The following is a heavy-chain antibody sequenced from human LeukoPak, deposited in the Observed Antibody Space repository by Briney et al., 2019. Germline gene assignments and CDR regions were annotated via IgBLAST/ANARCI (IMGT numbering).Heavy chain of an antibody. CDR1: GGSISSYY. D-gene: IGHD3-22*01. J-gene: IGHJ3*02. CDR2: IYYSGST. V-gene: IGHV4-59*01. Sequence: SETLSLTCTVSGGSISSYYYNWIRQPPGKGLEWIGYIYYSGSTNYSPSLKSRLTISVDTPKNQFSLKLTSVTAADTAVYYCASFDSSGSHAFDIWGQGTMVTVSS. CDR3: ASFDSSGSHAFDI.